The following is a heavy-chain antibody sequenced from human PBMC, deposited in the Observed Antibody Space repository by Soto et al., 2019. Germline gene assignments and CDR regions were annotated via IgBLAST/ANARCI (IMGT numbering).Heavy chain of an antibody. Sequence: HPGGSLRLSCAASGFTFSSYGMHWVRQAPGKGLEWVAVISYDGSNKYYADSVKGRFTISRDNSKNTLYLQMNSLRAEDTAVYYCAKNGRRGGPSPYYYGMDVWGQGTTVTVSS. D-gene: IGHD1-1*01. CDR1: GFTFSSYG. V-gene: IGHV3-30*18. J-gene: IGHJ6*02. CDR2: ISYDGSNK. CDR3: AKNGRRGGPSPYYYGMDV.